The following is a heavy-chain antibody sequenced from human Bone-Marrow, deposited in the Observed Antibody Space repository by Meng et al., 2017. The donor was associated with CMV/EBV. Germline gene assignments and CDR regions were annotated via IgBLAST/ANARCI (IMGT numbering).Heavy chain of an antibody. V-gene: IGHV3-23*01. Sequence: GESLKISCAASGFTFSSYAMSWVRQAPGKGLEWVSAISGSGGSTYYADSVKGRFTISRDNSQNTVYLQMNSLRAEDTAVYYCAKRGIFGVYIMDVWGRGTTVTVSS. D-gene: IGHD3-3*01. J-gene: IGHJ6*02. CDR3: AKRGIFGVYIMDV. CDR2: ISGSGGST. CDR1: GFTFSSYA.